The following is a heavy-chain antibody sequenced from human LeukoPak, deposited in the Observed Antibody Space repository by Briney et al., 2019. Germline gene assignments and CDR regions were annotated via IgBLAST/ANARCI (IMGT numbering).Heavy chain of an antibody. D-gene: IGHD2-2*02. Sequence: SETLSLTCAVYGGSFSGYYWSWIRQPPGKGLEWIGEINHSGSTNYNPSLKSRVTISVDTSKNQFSLKLSSVTAADTAVYYCARVDRYCSSTSCYIQGRGSWYYYMDVWGKGTTVTVSS. J-gene: IGHJ6*03. CDR2: INHSGST. CDR1: GGSFSGYY. CDR3: ARVDRYCSSTSCYIQGRGSWYYYMDV. V-gene: IGHV4-34*01.